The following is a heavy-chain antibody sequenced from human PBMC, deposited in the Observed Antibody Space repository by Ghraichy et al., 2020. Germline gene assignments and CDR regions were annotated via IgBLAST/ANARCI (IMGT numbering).Heavy chain of an antibody. J-gene: IGHJ4*02. CDR1: GGSINNHF. CDR2: LYTSGST. D-gene: IGHD2-8*01. V-gene: IGHV4-4*08. CDR3: AGGVYGIRGFSADY. Sequence: GSLRHSCTVSGGSINNHFWTWIRQPPGKGLEWIAFLYTSGSTYYNSSLTSRVTISIDTSKNQISLNMMSVTAADTAVYYCAGGVYGIRGFSADYWGQGTLVTVSS.